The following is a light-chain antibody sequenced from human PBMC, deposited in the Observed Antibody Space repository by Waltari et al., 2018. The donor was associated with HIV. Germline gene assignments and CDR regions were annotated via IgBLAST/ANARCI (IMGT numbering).Light chain of an antibody. CDR2: EGT. J-gene: IGLJ3*02. Sequence: QSALTQPPPVSGSPGQSITISFTGPSSDIGSYNPAPWYQQHPGKAPKLIIYEGTRRPSGVSNRFSGSKSGNTASLTISGLQAEDEAIYYCCSSATTYTWVFGGGTKLTVL. CDR3: CSSATTYTWV. V-gene: IGLV2-23*01. CDR1: SSDIGSYNP.